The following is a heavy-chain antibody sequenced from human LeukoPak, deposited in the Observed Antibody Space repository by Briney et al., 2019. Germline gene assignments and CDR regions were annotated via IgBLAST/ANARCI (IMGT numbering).Heavy chain of an antibody. Sequence: ASLKVCCKASVYTFASYYMHCVRQAPGERLEWRAIINPSGGSTGDAQKFQGRVTMTRDTSTSTVYMELSSLRSEDTAVYYCARAKWEPTGLYFDYWGQGTLVTVSS. V-gene: IGHV1-46*01. CDR2: INPSGGST. CDR3: ARAKWEPTGLYFDY. D-gene: IGHD1-26*01. J-gene: IGHJ4*02. CDR1: VYTFASYY.